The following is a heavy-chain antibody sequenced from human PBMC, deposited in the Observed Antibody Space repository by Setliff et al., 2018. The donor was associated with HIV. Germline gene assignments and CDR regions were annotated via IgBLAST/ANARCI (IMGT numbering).Heavy chain of an antibody. J-gene: IGHJ4*02. CDR2: VGVGGGAT. D-gene: IGHD6-19*01. Sequence: PGGSLRLSCAASGFAFSTFDMNWVRQAPGKGLEWVSAVGVGGGATYYADSVRGRFAVSRDDSKNTLYLQMNSLRAEDTAVYYCALAGRAVYYWGQGTLVTVSS. CDR3: ALAGRAVYY. CDR1: GFAFSTFD. V-gene: IGHV3-23*01.